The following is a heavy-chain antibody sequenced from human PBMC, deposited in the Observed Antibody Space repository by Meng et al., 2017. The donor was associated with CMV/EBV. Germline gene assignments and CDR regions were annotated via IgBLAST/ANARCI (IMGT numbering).Heavy chain of an antibody. V-gene: IGHV3-48*04. CDR2: ISSSSSTI. Sequence: GESLKISCAASGFTFSSYSMNWVRQAPGKGLEWVSYISSSSSTIYYADSVKGRFTISRDNAKNSLYLQMNSLRAEDTAVYYCARYPRTSSGYRTDAFDIWGQGTTVTVSS. J-gene: IGHJ3*02. D-gene: IGHD3-22*01. CDR3: ARYPRTSSGYRTDAFDI. CDR1: GFTFSSYS.